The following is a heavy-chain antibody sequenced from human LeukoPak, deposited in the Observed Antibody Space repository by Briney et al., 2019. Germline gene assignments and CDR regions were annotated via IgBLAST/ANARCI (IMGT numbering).Heavy chain of an antibody. CDR3: AKDRGAGAWVLYFDY. CDR2: ISYHGTDQ. Sequence: SGGSLRLSCAASGFTFSSYGMHWVRQAPGKGLEWVAVISYHGTDQFYADSVKDRFTVSRDNSKNTLYLQVNSLRAEDSAVYFCAKDRGAGAWVLYFDYWGQGTLVTVSS. CDR1: GFTFSSYG. V-gene: IGHV3-30*18. D-gene: IGHD3-10*01. J-gene: IGHJ4*02.